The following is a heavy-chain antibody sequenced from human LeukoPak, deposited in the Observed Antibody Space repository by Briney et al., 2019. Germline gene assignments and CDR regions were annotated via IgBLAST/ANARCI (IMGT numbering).Heavy chain of an antibody. CDR3: ARHGPIGAAAGTGWFDP. J-gene: IGHJ5*02. Sequence: KPSETLSLTCTVSGGSISSSSYYWGWIRQPPGKGLEWIGSIYYSGSTYYNPSLKSRVTISVDTSKNQYSLKLSSVTAADTAVYYCARHGPIGAAAGTGWFDPGGQGTLVTVSS. D-gene: IGHD6-13*01. CDR2: IYYSGST. V-gene: IGHV4-39*01. CDR1: GGSISSSSYY.